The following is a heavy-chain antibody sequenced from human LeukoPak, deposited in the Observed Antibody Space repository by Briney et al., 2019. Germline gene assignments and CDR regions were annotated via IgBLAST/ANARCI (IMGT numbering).Heavy chain of an antibody. CDR1: GGTFSSYA. Sequence: SVKVSCKASGGTFSSYAISWVRQAPGQGLEWMGGIIPVFGTANYAQKFQGRVTITTDESTSTAYMELSSLRSEDTAVCYCARGYTSTYYGAGSYLVSSDDAFDIWGQGTMVTVSS. CDR2: IIPVFGTA. J-gene: IGHJ3*02. V-gene: IGHV1-69*05. D-gene: IGHD3-10*01. CDR3: ARGYTSTYYGAGSYLVSSDDAFDI.